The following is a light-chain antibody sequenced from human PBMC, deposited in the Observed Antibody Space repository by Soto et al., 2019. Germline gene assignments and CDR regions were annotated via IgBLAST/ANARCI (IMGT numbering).Light chain of an antibody. CDR3: SSFAGNNNLV. Sequence: QSALTQPPSASGSPGQSVTISCTGTSSDVGGYNYVSWYQQHPGTAPKLMISEVSKRPSGVPDRCSGSKSGNTASLTVSGFQAEDEADYYCSSFAGNNNLVFGGGTKLTVL. V-gene: IGLV2-8*01. J-gene: IGLJ2*01. CDR2: EVS. CDR1: SSDVGGYNY.